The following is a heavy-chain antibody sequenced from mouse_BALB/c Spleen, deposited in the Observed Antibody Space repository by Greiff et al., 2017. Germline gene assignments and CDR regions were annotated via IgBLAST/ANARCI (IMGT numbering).Heavy chain of an antibody. D-gene: IGHD2-3*01. CDR2: IWGDGST. V-gene: IGHV2-6-6*01. CDR3: AKPIYDGYYAMDY. Sequence: VQLVESGPGLVAPSQSLSITCTVSGFSLTNSGVHWVRQSPGKGLEWLGVIWGDGSTNYNSAFKSRLSISKDNSKSQVFLKMNSLQTDDTARYYCAKPIYDGYYAMDYWGQGTSVTVSS. CDR1: GFSLTNSG. J-gene: IGHJ4*01.